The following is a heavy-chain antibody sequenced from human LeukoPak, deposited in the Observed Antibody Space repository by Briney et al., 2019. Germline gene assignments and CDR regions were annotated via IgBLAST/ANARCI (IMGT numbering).Heavy chain of an antibody. CDR3: ARVAGDGYSSWDY. D-gene: IGHD5-24*01. CDR2: ISFDGTNK. J-gene: IGHJ4*02. CDR1: GFTFSHYA. Sequence: GRSLRLSCAASGFTFSHYAMHWVRQAPGKGLEWVAVISFDGTNKFYADSVKGRFTISRDTSKNMVYLQMNSLRVEDTAVYFCARVAGDGYSSWDYWGQGTLVTVSS. V-gene: IGHV3-30*03.